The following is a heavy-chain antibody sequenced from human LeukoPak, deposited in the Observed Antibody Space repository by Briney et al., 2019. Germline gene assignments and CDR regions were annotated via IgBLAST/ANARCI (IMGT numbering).Heavy chain of an antibody. CDR3: TKSYCSSTSCYYFDY. J-gene: IGHJ4*02. V-gene: IGHV3-9*01. CDR2: ISWNSGSI. Sequence: PGRSLRLSCAASGFTFDDYAMHWVRQAPGKGLEWVSGISWNSGSIGYADSVKGRFTISRDNAKNSLYLQMNSLRAEDTALYYCTKSYCSSTSCYYFDYWGQGSLVTVYS. CDR1: GFTFDDYA. D-gene: IGHD2-2*01.